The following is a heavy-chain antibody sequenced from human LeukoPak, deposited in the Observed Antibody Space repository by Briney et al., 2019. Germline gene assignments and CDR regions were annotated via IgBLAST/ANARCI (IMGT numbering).Heavy chain of an antibody. CDR1: GDSISDYY. V-gene: IGHV4-4*07. CDR3: ARNEVGPTIYGMYV. D-gene: IGHD1-26*01. J-gene: IGHJ6*02. CDR2: MYISGAS. Sequence: SETLSLTCTVSGDSISDYYWSWIRQSAGKGLEWIGRMYISGASNYNPSLKSRVSMSLDTSKNQISLKLNSVTASDTAVCYCARNEVGPTIYGMYVWGQGTTVTVSS.